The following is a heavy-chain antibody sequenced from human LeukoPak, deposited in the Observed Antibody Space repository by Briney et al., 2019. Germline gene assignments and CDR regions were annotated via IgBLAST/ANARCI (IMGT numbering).Heavy chain of an antibody. CDR1: GFTFSSYA. J-gene: IGHJ4*02. Sequence: GGSLRLSSAASGFTFSSYAMSWVCQAPGKGLEWVSAISGSGGSTYYADSVKGRFTISRDNAKNSLYLQMNSLRAEDTALYYCAARAVAGNDYWGQGTLVTVSS. V-gene: IGHV3-23*01. CDR3: AARAVAGNDY. CDR2: ISGSGGST. D-gene: IGHD6-19*01.